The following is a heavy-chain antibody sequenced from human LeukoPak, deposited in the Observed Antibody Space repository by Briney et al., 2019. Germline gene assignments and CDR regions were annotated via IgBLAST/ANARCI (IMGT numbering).Heavy chain of an antibody. V-gene: IGHV5-10-1*01. CDR2: IDPSDSYT. CDR3: ATDNYVYGMDV. CDR1: GYRFTSYW. J-gene: IGHJ6*02. D-gene: IGHD1-1*01. Sequence: GASLKISSKGSGYRFTSYWISWVRQMPGKGLEWMGRIDPSDSYTNYSPSFQGHVTISADKSISTAYLQWSSLKASDTAMYYCATDNYVYGMDVWGQGTTVTVSS.